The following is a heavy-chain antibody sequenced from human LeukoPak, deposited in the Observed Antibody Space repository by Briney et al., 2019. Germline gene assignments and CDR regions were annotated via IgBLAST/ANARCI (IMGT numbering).Heavy chain of an antibody. J-gene: IGHJ6*03. D-gene: IGHD2-2*01. Sequence: GGSLRLSCAASGFTFSSYEMNWVRQAPGKGLEWVSYISSSGSTIYYADSVKGRFTISRDNAKNSLYLQMNSLRAEDTAVYYCARDQSGAYCSSTSCYENYYYYYMDVWGKGTTVTVSS. CDR1: GFTFSSYE. V-gene: IGHV3-48*03. CDR2: ISSSGSTI. CDR3: ARDQSGAYCSSTSCYENYYYYYMDV.